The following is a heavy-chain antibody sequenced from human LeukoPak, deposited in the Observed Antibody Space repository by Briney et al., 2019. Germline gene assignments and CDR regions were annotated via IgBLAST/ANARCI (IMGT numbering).Heavy chain of an antibody. CDR3: AGKDGSGSYFNALDY. CDR1: GFTFSSYE. J-gene: IGHJ4*02. D-gene: IGHD3-10*01. Sequence: GGSLRLSCAASGFTFSSYEMNWVRQAPGKGLEWLSHISSSSSTIYYADSVKGRFTISRDNAKNSLYLQMNSLRGEDTAVYFCAGKDGSGSYFNALDYWGQGTLVTVSS. CDR2: ISSSSSTI. V-gene: IGHV3-48*01.